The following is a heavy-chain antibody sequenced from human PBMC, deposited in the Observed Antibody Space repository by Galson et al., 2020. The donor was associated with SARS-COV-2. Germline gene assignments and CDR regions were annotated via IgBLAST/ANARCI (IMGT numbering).Heavy chain of an antibody. Sequence: GESLKISCAASGFAFSSYTMNWVRQAPGKGLEWVASLDTSNIYHADSLKGRFTISRDNPENSLYLQMNSLRTEDTAMYYCARSPPASTSGTSIYFDYWGQGTQVTVSS. CDR1: GFAFSSYT. CDR2: LDTSNI. V-gene: IGHV3-21*01. CDR3: ARSPPASTSGTSIYFDY. J-gene: IGHJ4*02. D-gene: IGHD3-10*01.